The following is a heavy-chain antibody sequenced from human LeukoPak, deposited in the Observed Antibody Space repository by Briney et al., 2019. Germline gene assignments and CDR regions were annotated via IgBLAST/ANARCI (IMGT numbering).Heavy chain of an antibody. V-gene: IGHV3-66*01. CDR3: AKTQLGVVLDAFDI. CDR2: IYSGGST. J-gene: IGHJ3*02. Sequence: GGSLRLSCAASGFTVSSNYMSWVRQAPGKGLEWVSVIYSGGSTYYADSVKGRFTISRDNSKSTLYLQMNSLRAEDTAVYYCAKTQLGVVLDAFDIWGQGTMVTVSS. D-gene: IGHD3-16*01. CDR1: GFTVSSNY.